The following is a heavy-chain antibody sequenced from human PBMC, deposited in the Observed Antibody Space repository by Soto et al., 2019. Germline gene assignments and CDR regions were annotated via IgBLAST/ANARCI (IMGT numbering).Heavy chain of an antibody. V-gene: IGHV3-66*01. J-gene: IGHJ2*01. CDR1: GFTVSTNY. CDR2: IYSGGST. CDR3: ARMTTVTTSWYFDL. D-gene: IGHD4-17*01. Sequence: EVQLVESGGGLVQPGGSLRLSCAASGFTVSTNYMSWVRQAPGKGLEWVSIIYSGGSTYYADSVKGRFTISRDNSKNTLYLQMNSLRAEDTAVYYCARMTTVTTSWYFDLWGRGTLVTVSS.